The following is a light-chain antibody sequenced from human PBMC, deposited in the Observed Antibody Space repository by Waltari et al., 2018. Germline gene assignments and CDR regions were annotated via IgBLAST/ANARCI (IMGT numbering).Light chain of an antibody. Sequence: EIVLTQSPGTLSLSPGERVTLSCRASQSVSRSYLAWYQQKPGQAPRLLIYDASKRATGIPDRFSGSGSGTDFTLTISRLEPEDFAVYYCQQYGGSPLTFGGGTKVEIK. CDR1: QSVSRSY. CDR2: DAS. V-gene: IGKV3-20*01. CDR3: QQYGGSPLT. J-gene: IGKJ4*01.